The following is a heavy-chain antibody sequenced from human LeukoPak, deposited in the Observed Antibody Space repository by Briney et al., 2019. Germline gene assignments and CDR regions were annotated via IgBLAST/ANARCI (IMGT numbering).Heavy chain of an antibody. CDR2: IIPILGIA. D-gene: IGHD3-22*01. Sequence: SVKVSCKASGGTFSSYAISWVRQAPGQGLEWMGRIIPILGIANYAQKFQGRVTITADKSTSTAYMELSSLRSEDTAVYYCARTRYDSSGYYDYWGQGTLVTVSS. CDR3: ARTRYDSSGYYDY. CDR1: GGTFSSYA. J-gene: IGHJ4*02. V-gene: IGHV1-69*04.